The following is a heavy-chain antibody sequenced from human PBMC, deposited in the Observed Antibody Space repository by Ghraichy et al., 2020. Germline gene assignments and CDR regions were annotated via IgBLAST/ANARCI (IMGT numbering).Heavy chain of an antibody. Sequence: SETLSLTCTVFGGSISSNTYYWGWIRQPPGKELLWIGSIDYSGSTYYNPSLKSRVTISVDTSKKQFSLKLSSVTAADTAVYYCARHVPYSSSWYYYYYMDVWGKGTTVTVSS. CDR1: GGSISSNTYY. CDR3: ARHVPYSSSWYYYYYMDV. V-gene: IGHV4-39*01. J-gene: IGHJ6*03. CDR2: IDYSGST. D-gene: IGHD6-13*01.